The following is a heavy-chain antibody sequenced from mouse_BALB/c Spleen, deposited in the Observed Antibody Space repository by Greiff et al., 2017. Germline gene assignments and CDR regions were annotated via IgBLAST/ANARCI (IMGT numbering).Heavy chain of an antibody. Sequence: EVKVVESGGDLVKPGGSLKLSCAASGFTFSSYGMSWVRQTPDKRLEWVATISSGGSYTYYPDSVKGRFTISRDNAKNTLYLQMSSLKSEDTAMYYCATYGNGGFAYWGQGTLVTVSA. J-gene: IGHJ3*01. CDR2: ISSGGSYT. D-gene: IGHD2-1*01. V-gene: IGHV5-6*01. CDR1: GFTFSSYG. CDR3: ATYGNGGFAY.